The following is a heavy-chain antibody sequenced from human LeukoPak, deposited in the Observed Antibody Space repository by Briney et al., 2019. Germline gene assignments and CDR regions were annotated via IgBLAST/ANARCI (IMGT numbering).Heavy chain of an antibody. CDR3: AREITNLGVDTTFDY. CDR1: GDSVSSNSAA. Sequence: SQTLSLTCAISGDSVSSNSAAWNWIRQSPSRGLEWLGGTYYRSKWYNDYAVSVKSRITINPDTSKNQFSLQLNSVTPEDTAVYYCAREITNLGVDTTFDYWGQGTLVTVSS. V-gene: IGHV6-1*01. D-gene: IGHD3-3*01. CDR2: TYYRSKWYN. J-gene: IGHJ4*02.